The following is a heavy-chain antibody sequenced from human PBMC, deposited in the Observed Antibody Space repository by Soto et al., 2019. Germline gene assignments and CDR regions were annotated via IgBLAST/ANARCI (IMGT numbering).Heavy chain of an antibody. D-gene: IGHD5-18*01. CDR2: IWYDGSNK. J-gene: IGHJ4*02. V-gene: IGHV3-33*01. CDR1: GFTFSSYG. CDR3: ARAPPGIQLWSNEFDY. Sequence: GGSLRLSCAASGFTFSSYGMHWVRQAPGKGLEWVAVIWYDGSNKYYADSVKGRFTISRDNSKNTLYLQMTSLSAEDTAVYYCARAPPGIQLWSNEFDYWGQGTLVTVSS.